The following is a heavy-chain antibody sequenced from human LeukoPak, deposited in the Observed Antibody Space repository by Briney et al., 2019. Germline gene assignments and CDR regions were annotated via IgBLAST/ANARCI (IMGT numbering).Heavy chain of an antibody. CDR2: ISYDGSDK. CDR1: GFTFSNFG. D-gene: IGHD6-13*01. CDR3: AKDRGSSWFYFDD. J-gene: IGHJ4*02. V-gene: IGHV3-30*18. Sequence: GGSLRLSCAAFGFTFSNFGMHWVRQAPGKGLEWVAVISYDGSDKYYTDSVKGRFTISRDNSKNTPYLQMNSLRSEDTAVYYCAKDRGSSWFYFDDWGQGTLVTVSS.